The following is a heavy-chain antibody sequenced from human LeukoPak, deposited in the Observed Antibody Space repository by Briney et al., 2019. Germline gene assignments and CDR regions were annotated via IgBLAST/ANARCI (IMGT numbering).Heavy chain of an antibody. V-gene: IGHV5-51*01. D-gene: IGHD1-1*01. CDR3: ASTTGTDGYYYYYMDV. CDR2: IYPGDSDT. Sequence: GESLKISCTGSGYNFTTYWIAWVRQMPGKGLEWMGIIYPGDSDTRYSPSFQGQVTISADKSISTAYLQWSSLKASDTAMYYCASTTGTDGYYYYYMDVWGKGTTVTVSS. CDR1: GYNFTTYW. J-gene: IGHJ6*03.